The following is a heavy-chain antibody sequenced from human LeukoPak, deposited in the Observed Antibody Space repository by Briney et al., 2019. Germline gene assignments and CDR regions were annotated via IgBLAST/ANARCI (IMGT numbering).Heavy chain of an antibody. V-gene: IGHV4-59*01. CDR3: ARDTTRGWFDP. J-gene: IGHJ5*02. D-gene: IGHD1-26*01. CDR2: IYYSGST. Sequence: SETLSLTCTVSGGSISSYYWSWIRQPPGKGLEWIGYIYYSGSTNYNPSLKSRVTISVDTSKNQFSLKLSSVTAADTAVYYCARDTTRGWFDPWGQGTLVTVSS. CDR1: GGSISSYY.